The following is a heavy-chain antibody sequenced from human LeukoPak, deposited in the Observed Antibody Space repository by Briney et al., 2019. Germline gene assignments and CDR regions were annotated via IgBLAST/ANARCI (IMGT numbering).Heavy chain of an antibody. CDR1: GFTFSSYG. V-gene: IGHV3-30*18. J-gene: IGHJ4*02. CDR3: AKDNLGGQWLVGYLWYYFDY. CDR2: ISYDGSNK. Sequence: PGGSLRLSCAASGFTFSSYGMHWVRQAPGKGLGWVAVISYDGSNKYYADSVKGRFTISRDNSKNTLYLQMNSLRAEDTAVYYCAKDNLGGQWLVGYLWYYFDYWGQGTLVTVSS. D-gene: IGHD6-19*01.